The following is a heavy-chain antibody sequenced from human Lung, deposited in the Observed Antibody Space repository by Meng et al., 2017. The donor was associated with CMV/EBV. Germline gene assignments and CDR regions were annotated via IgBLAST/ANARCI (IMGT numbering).Heavy chain of an antibody. J-gene: IGHJ5*02. CDR3: ARDYDSSGAFDP. V-gene: IGHV1-2*02. CDR1: GYTFTGYY. CDR2: INPNSGGT. Sequence: SCKASGYTFTGYYMHWMRQAPGQGLEWMGWINPNSGGTNYAQKFQGRVTMTRDTSISTAYMELSRLRSDDTAVYYCARDYDSSGAFDPWGQGTLVTVSS. D-gene: IGHD3-22*01.